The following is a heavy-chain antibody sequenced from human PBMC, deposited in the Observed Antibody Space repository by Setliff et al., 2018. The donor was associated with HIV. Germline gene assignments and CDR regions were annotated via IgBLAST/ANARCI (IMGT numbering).Heavy chain of an antibody. CDR1: GFTFSSYE. CDR3: ARAGAYSQGSGSYWHHTRYFDS. J-gene: IGHJ4*02. CDR2: ISSSGRTL. Sequence: GGSLRLSCAASGFTFSSYEMNWVRQAPGQGLEWVSYISSSGRTLYYADSVKGRFTISRDNAKNSLYLQMNSLRAEDTAVYYCARAGAYSQGSGSYWHHTRYFDSWGQGTLVTVSS. V-gene: IGHV3-48*03. D-gene: IGHD3-10*01.